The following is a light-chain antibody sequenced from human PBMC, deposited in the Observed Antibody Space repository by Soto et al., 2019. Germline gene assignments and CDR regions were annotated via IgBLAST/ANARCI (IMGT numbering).Light chain of an antibody. Sequence: QSVLTQPPSVPGAPGQTVTISCTGSGSNIGAGYGVQWYQQLPGTAPRLLIYGSDDRPSGVPDRFSASVSGNSASLAITGLQTEDEAVYYCQSYDSNISEVFGPGTKVTVL. J-gene: IGLJ1*01. CDR1: GSNIGAGYG. V-gene: IGLV1-40*01. CDR3: QSYDSNISEV. CDR2: GSD.